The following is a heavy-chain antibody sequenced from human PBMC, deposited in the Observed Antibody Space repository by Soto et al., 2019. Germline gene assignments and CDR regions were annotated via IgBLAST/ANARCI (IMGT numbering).Heavy chain of an antibody. CDR3: ARGGYCVSTTCYSFNAFDI. D-gene: IGHD2-2*02. Sequence: GGSLRLSCAASGFTFSSYEMNWVRQAPGKGLEWVSYIGSSGSTYYADSVRGRFTISRDNAKNSLYLQMDSLRAEDTTVYYCARGGYCVSTTCYSFNAFDIWGQGTVVTVSS. J-gene: IGHJ3*02. CDR1: GFTFSSYE. CDR2: IGSSGST. V-gene: IGHV3-48*03.